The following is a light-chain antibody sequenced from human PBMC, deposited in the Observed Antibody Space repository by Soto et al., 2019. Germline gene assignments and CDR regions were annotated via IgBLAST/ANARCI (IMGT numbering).Light chain of an antibody. CDR1: SIGRKS. Sequence: VLTQPPSVSVAPGQTARIPCEGSSIGRKSVHWYQQKSGQAPMLVVYDDSDRPSGIPERFSGSNSENTATLTISRVEAGDAADFYCQVWDSSTEYPVFGGGTKLTVL. CDR2: DDS. CDR3: QVWDSSTEYPV. V-gene: IGLV3-21*02. J-gene: IGLJ3*02.